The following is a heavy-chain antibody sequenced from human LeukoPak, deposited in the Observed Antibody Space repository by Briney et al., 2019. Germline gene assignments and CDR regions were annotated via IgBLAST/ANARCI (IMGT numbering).Heavy chain of an antibody. CDR2: IYPGDSDT. CDR3: ARLPIRYCSSTSCYKNWFDP. Sequence: GASLQISCKGSGYSFTSYWIGRVRQMPGKGLEWMGIIYPGDSDTRYSPSFQGQVTISADKSISTAYLQWSSLKASDTAMYYCARLPIRYCSSTSCYKNWFDPWGQGTLVTVSS. D-gene: IGHD2-2*02. CDR1: GYSFTSYW. J-gene: IGHJ5*02. V-gene: IGHV5-51*01.